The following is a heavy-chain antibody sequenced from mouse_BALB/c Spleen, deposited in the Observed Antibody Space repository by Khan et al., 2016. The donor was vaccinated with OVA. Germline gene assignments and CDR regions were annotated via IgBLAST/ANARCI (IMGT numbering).Heavy chain of an antibody. V-gene: IGHV5-17*02. D-gene: IGHD1-1*01. CDR1: GFTFSSYG. Sequence: EVHLVESGGGLVQPGGSRKLSCAASGFTFSSYGMHWVRQAPEKGLEWVAYISGDSNTIYYADTVQGRFTISRDNPKNTLFLQMTSLMSEDTARYYCATSYFYGYYFDYWGPGTTLTVSS. CDR3: ATSYFYGYYFDY. CDR2: ISGDSNTI. J-gene: IGHJ2*01.